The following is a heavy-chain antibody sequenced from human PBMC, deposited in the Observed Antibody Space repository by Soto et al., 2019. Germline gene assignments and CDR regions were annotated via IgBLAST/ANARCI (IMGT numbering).Heavy chain of an antibody. CDR2: MNPNSGNT. Sequence: QVQLVQSGAEVKKPGASVKVSCKASGYTFTSYDINWVRQATGQGLEWMGWMNPNSGNTGYAQKLQGRVTMSRNTSISTDYMELSSLRSEDTAVYYCAREVGYSYGFDYWGQGTLVTVS. CDR1: GYTFTSYD. CDR3: AREVGYSYGFDY. D-gene: IGHD5-18*01. V-gene: IGHV1-8*01. J-gene: IGHJ4*02.